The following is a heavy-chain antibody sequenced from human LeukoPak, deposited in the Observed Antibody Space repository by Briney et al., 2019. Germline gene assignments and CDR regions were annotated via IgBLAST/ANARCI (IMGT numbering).Heavy chain of an antibody. V-gene: IGHV3-23*01. J-gene: IGHJ6*04. CDR1: GFTFSSYA. CDR2: ISGSGGST. Sequence: GGSLRLSCAASGFTFSSYAMSWVRQAPGKGLEWVSAISGSGGSTYYADSVKGRFTISRDNSKNTLYLQMNSLRAEDTAVYYCANNNRDYYYGMDAWGKGTTVTVSS. D-gene: IGHD1/OR15-1a*01. CDR3: ANNNRDYYYGMDA.